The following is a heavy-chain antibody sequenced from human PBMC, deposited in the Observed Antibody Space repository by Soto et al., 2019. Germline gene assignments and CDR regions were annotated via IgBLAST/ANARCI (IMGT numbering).Heavy chain of an antibody. CDR3: ARHGTYYYDSSGYYYVRSNAFDI. CDR2: IYPGDSDT. J-gene: IGHJ3*02. D-gene: IGHD3-22*01. Sequence: GESLKISCKGSGYSFTSYWIGWVRQMPGKGLEWMGIIYPGDSDTRYSPSFQGQVTISADKSISTAYLQWSSLKASDTAMYYCARHGTYYYDSSGYYYVRSNAFDIWGQGTMVT. CDR1: GYSFTSYW. V-gene: IGHV5-51*01.